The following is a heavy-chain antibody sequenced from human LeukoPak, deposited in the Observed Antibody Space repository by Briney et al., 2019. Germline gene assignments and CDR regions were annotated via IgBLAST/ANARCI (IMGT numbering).Heavy chain of an antibody. CDR3: ARHGGYSYGYPFDY. J-gene: IGHJ4*02. CDR1: GGSISSSSYY. D-gene: IGHD5-18*01. Sequence: PSETLSLTCTVSGGSISSSSYYWGWIRQPPGKGLEWIGSIYYSGSTYYNPSLKSRVTISVDTSKNQFSLKLSSVTAADTAVYYCARHGGYSYGYPFDYWGQGTLATVSS. CDR2: IYYSGST. V-gene: IGHV4-39*01.